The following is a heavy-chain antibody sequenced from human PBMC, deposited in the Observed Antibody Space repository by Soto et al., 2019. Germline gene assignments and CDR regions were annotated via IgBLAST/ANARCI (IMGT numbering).Heavy chain of an antibody. CDR1: GFTFNSYA. CDR3: EKESISDDYPYYFDS. CDR2: LSGDGGGI. J-gene: IGHJ4*02. V-gene: IGHV3-23*01. D-gene: IGHD1-1*01. Sequence: EVQLLESGGGLVQPGGSLRLSCAASGFTFNSYAMSWVRQAPGKGLEWVSALSGDGGGIFYADSVRGRFTISRDNSKNTLYLQMNSLRAADTAVYYCEKESISDDYPYYFDSWGQGTLVTVSS.